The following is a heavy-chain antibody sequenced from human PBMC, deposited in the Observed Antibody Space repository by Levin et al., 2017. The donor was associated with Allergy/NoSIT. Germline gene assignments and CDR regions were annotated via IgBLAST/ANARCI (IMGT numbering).Heavy chain of an antibody. CDR3: ARRPRDYDILTRYPYYYIDV. D-gene: IGHD3-9*01. V-gene: IGHV3-7*04. J-gene: IGHJ6*03. CDR2: IKQDGSEK. Sequence: GGSLRLSCAASGFTFSRYWMSWVRQAPGKGLEWVANIKQDGSEKYFVDSVEGRFTISRDNAKNSLYLQMNSLRADDTAVYYCARRPRDYDILTRYPYYYIDVWGKGTMVTVSS. CDR1: GFTFSRYW.